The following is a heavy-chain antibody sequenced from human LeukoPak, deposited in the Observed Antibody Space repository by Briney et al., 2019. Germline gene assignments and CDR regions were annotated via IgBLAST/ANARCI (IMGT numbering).Heavy chain of an antibody. CDR2: ISVINNGNT. CDR3: SREFPFCGADCFSGVFDI. D-gene: IGHD2-21*02. J-gene: IGHJ3*02. CDR1: GYTFSSYG. Sequence: GASVKVSCKASGYTFSSYGINWVRQAPGQGLEWMGWISVINNGNTRYAQNFQGRLTMTTDTSTATAYMELRSLRSDDTAVYYCSREFPFCGADCFSGVFDIWGQGTKVTVS. V-gene: IGHV1-18*01.